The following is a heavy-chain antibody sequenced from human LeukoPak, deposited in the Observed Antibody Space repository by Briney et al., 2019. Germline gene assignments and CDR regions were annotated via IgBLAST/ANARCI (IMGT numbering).Heavy chain of an antibody. Sequence: GGSLRLSCAASGPNLREFGLIWVRQAPGKGLEWVSSIGGSGATTYYADSVKGRFTVSRDNSKNTLYLQMNSPRVEDTAVYYCAREGGYCSSTTCYFDSWGQGTLVTVSS. CDR1: GPNLREFG. CDR3: AREGGYCSSTTCYFDS. CDR2: IGGSGATT. V-gene: IGHV3-23*01. D-gene: IGHD2-2*01. J-gene: IGHJ4*02.